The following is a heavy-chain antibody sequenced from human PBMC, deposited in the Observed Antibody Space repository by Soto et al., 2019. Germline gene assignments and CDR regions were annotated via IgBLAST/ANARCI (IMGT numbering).Heavy chain of an antibody. V-gene: IGHV1-18*01. J-gene: IGHJ4*02. CDR1: GYSFTSYG. Sequence: QVQLVQSGAEVKKPGASVKVSCKASGYSFTSYGISWVRQAPGQGLEWMGWISAYNGNTNYAQRFQGRVSMTTDTSTSTTYMELRSLRSDDTAVLYCARYSNSWHTDYWGQGTLVTVSS. CDR2: ISAYNGNT. CDR3: ARYSNSWHTDY. D-gene: IGHD6-13*01.